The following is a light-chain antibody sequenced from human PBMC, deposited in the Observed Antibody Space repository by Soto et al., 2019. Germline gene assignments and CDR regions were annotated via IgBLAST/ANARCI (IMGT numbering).Light chain of an antibody. J-gene: IGKJ4*01. Sequence: DIQMTQSPSSLSASVGDRVTITCQASQDISNYLNWYQQKPGKAPNLLIYEASNLETGVPSRFSGSGSGTDFTFTISSLQPEDIATYYCQQYHHNLLTFGGGTKVEIK. CDR2: EAS. CDR1: QDISNY. V-gene: IGKV1-33*01. CDR3: QQYHHNLLT.